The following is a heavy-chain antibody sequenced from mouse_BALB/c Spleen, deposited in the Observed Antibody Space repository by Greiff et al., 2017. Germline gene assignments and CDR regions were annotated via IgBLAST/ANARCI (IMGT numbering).Heavy chain of an antibody. V-gene: IGHV1-5*01. J-gene: IGHJ2*01. Sequence: DVQLQESGTVLARPGASVKMSCKASGYTFTSYWMHWVKQRPGQGLEWIGAIYPGNSDTSYNQKFKGKAKLTAVTSTSTAYMELSSLTNEDSAVYYCTRDPLHYYGYYDYWGQGTTLTVSS. CDR1: GYTFTSYW. CDR3: TRDPLHYYGYYDY. CDR2: IYPGNSDT. D-gene: IGHD1-2*01.